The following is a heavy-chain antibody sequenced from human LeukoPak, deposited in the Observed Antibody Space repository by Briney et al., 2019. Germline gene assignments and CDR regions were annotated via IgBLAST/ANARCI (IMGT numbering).Heavy chain of an antibody. CDR3: ARDHSDYYDSSGYFFDY. CDR1: GFTFSNAW. Sequence: PGGSLRLSCAASGFTFSNAWMNWVRQAPGKGLEWVSSISSSSSYIYYADSVKGRFTISRDNAKNSLYLQMNSLRAEDTAVYYCARDHSDYYDSSGYFFDYWGQGTLVTVSS. D-gene: IGHD3-22*01. V-gene: IGHV3-21*01. CDR2: ISSSSSYI. J-gene: IGHJ4*02.